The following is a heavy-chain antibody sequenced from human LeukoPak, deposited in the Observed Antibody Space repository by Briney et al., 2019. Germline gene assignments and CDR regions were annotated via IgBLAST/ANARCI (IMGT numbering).Heavy chain of an antibody. CDR2: IKQDGSEK. Sequence: PGGSPRLSCAASGFTFSSYWMSWVRQAPGKGLEWAANIKQDGSEKYYVDSVKGRFTISRDNAKNSLYLQMNSLRAEDTAVYYCASSGSHIFGYYYYYMDVWGKGTTVTVSS. V-gene: IGHV3-7*01. J-gene: IGHJ6*03. CDR3: ASSGSHIFGYYYYYMDV. CDR1: GFTFSSYW. D-gene: IGHD3-10*01.